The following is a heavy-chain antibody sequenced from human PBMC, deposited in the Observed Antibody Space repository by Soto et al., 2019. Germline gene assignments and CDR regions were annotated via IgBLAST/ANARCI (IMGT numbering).Heavy chain of an antibody. CDR1: GFTVSSNY. J-gene: IGHJ4*02. D-gene: IGHD3-9*01. Sequence: PGGSLRLSCAASGFTVSSNYMSWVRQAPGKGLEKVTVIYSGGSTYYADSVKGRFTISRDNSKNTLYHQMNSLRAENTAVYYCARDFDWSRGGFDYCGQGTLVTVSS. V-gene: IGHV3-53*01. CDR2: IYSGGST. CDR3: ARDFDWSRGGFDY.